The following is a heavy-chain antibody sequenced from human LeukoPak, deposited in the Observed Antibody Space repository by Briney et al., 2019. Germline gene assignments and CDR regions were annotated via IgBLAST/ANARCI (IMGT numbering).Heavy chain of an antibody. V-gene: IGHV3-30*02. CDR3: AKDIGNFLTPDW. CDR1: GFTFSSYG. CDR2: IQYDGRKK. J-gene: IGHJ4*02. D-gene: IGHD4-23*01. Sequence: GSLRLSCVTSGFTFSSYGMHWVRQAPGRGLEWVAFIQYDGRKKLCGDSVKGRCTISRDTSSNTIYLQVDSLRGEDTAVYYCAKDIGNFLTPDWWGQGTLVTVSS.